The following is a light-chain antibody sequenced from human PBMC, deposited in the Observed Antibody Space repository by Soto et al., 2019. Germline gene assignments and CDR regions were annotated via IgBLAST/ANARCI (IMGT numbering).Light chain of an antibody. CDR3: NSYTSTSTVV. Sequence: QSVLTQPASVSGSPGQSITISCTGTSSDVGGYNYVSWYQQHPGKAPKLMIYDVTNRPSGVSNRFSGSKSGNTASLTISGLQAEDVADYYCNSYTSTSTVVFGGGTKLTVL. V-gene: IGLV2-14*03. CDR2: DVT. CDR1: SSDVGGYNY. J-gene: IGLJ2*01.